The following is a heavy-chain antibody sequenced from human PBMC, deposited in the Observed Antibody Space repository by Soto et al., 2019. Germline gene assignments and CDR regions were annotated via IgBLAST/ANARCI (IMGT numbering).Heavy chain of an antibody. Sequence: EVQLVESGGGLVKPGGSLRLSCAASGLTFSSYSMNWVRQAPGKGLEWVSSISSSSSYIYYADSVKGRFTISRDNANNSLYLQMNSLRAEDTAVYYCARDPSSMVRGVISNNWFDPWGQGTLVTVSS. D-gene: IGHD3-10*01. V-gene: IGHV3-21*01. J-gene: IGHJ5*02. CDR1: GLTFSSYS. CDR3: ARDPSSMVRGVISNNWFDP. CDR2: ISSSSSYI.